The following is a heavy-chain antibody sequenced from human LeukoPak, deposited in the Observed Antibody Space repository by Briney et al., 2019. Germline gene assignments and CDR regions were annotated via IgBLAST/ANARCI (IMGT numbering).Heavy chain of an antibody. CDR3: ARTHTNTYYYDSRADAFDI. V-gene: IGHV4-34*01. D-gene: IGHD3-22*01. Sequence: SETLSLTCAVYGGSFSGYYWSWIRQPPGKGLEWIGEINHSGSTNYNPSLKSRVTISVDTSKNQISLKLSSVTAADTAVYYCARTHTNTYYYDSRADAFDIWGQGTMVTVSS. J-gene: IGHJ3*02. CDR2: INHSGST. CDR1: GGSFSGYY.